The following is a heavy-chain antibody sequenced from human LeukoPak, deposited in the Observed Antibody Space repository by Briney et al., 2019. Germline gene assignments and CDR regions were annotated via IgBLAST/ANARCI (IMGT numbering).Heavy chain of an antibody. Sequence: GESLKISCKGSGYTFTTYWIAWVRQMPGKGLEWMGIIYPGDSDTRYSPSFQGQVTISADKSISTAYLQWSSLKASDTAMYYCARPNWARRYFDYWGQGTLSPSPQ. V-gene: IGHV5-51*01. CDR1: GYTFTTYW. CDR2: IYPGDSDT. D-gene: IGHD7-27*01. J-gene: IGHJ4*02. CDR3: ARPNWARRYFDY.